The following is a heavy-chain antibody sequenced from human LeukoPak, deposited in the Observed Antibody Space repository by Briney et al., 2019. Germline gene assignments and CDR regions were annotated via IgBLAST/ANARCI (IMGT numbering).Heavy chain of an antibody. CDR2: IEQDGSEK. CDR3: ARAFYDYFWGSYRY. CDR1: GFTFSSYW. J-gene: IGHJ4*02. D-gene: IGHD3-16*02. Sequence: GGSLRLSCAASGFTFSSYWMSWVRQAPGKGLEWVANIEQDGSEKYYVDSVKGRFTISRDNAKNSLYLQMNSLGAEDTAVYYCARAFYDYFWGSYRYWGQGTLVTVSS. V-gene: IGHV3-7*01.